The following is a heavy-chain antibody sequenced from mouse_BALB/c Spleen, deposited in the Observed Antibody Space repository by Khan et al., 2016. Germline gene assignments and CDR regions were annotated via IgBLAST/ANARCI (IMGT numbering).Heavy chain of an antibody. D-gene: IGHD2-14*01. CDR2: ISYSGST. V-gene: IGHV3-2*02. Sequence: EVQLQESGPGLVKPSQSLSLTCTVTGYSITSDYAWNWIRQFPGNKLEWMGYISYSGSTNYNPSLQSRISITRDTSKNQFFLQLNSVTTEDTATYYCARRYYRYDDALDYWGQGTSVTVSS. J-gene: IGHJ4*01. CDR3: ARRYYRYDDALDY. CDR1: GYSITSDYA.